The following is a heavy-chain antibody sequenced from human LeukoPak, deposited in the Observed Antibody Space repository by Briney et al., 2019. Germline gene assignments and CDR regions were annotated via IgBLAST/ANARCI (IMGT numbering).Heavy chain of an antibody. D-gene: IGHD2-8*01. CDR1: GGTFSSYA. V-gene: IGHV1-69*04. CDR3: VSSPSPMVYDSYYYGMDV. J-gene: IGHJ6*02. Sequence: ASVKVSCKASGGTFSSYAISWVRQAPGQGLEWMGRIIPILGIANYAQKFQGRVTITADKSTSTAYMELSSLRSEDTAVYCCVSSPSPMVYDSYYYGMDVWGQGTTVTVSS. CDR2: IIPILGIA.